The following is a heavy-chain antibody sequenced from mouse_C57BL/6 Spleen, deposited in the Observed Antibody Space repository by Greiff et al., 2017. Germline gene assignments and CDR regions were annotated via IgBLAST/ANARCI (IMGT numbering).Heavy chain of an antibody. D-gene: IGHD1-1*01. CDR3: ASSPYGSSSFAY. Sequence: EVMLVESGGGLVQPGGSLSLSCAASGFTFTDYYMSWVRQPPGKALEWLGFIRNKANGYTTEYSATVKGLFTISRDNSQSILYLQMNALRAKDSATCYCASSPYGSSSFAYWGQGTLVTVSA. J-gene: IGHJ3*01. V-gene: IGHV7-3*01. CDR2: IRNKANGYTT. CDR1: GFTFTDYY.